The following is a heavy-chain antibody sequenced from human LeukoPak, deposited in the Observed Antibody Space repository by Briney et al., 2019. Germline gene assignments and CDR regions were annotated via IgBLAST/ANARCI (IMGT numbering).Heavy chain of an antibody. D-gene: IGHD3-16*02. J-gene: IGHJ4*02. V-gene: IGHV3-15*01. CDR1: GITFSNAW. CDR3: TTDDYVWGSYRSY. Sequence: GGSLRLSCAASGITFSNAWMSWVRQAPGKGLEWVGRIKSKTDGGTTDYAAPVKGRFTISRDDSKNTLYLQMNSLKTEDTAVYYCTTDDYVWGSYRSYWGQGTLVTVSS. CDR2: IKSKTDGGTT.